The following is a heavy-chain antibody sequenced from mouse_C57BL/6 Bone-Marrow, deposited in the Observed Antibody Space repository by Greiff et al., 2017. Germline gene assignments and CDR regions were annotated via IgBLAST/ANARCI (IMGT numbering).Heavy chain of an antibody. CDR3: TRSGDYGDYYYAMDY. CDR2: SNPSNGGT. J-gene: IGHJ4*01. CDR1: GYTFTSYY. Sequence: VQLQQSGAELVKPGASVKLSCKASGYTFTSYYMYWVKQRPGQGLEWMGESNPSNGGTNFNEEFKSKATLAVEKSSSTAYMQLSSLTSEDSAVYYGTRSGDYGDYYYAMDYWGQGTSVTVSS. D-gene: IGHD2-4*01. V-gene: IGHV1S81*02.